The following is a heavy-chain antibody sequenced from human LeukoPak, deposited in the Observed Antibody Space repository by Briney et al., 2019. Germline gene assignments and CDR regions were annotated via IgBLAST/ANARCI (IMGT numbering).Heavy chain of an antibody. V-gene: IGHV3-33*01. CDR3: ARAFGACSGYSVDY. CDR2: IWYDGSNK. J-gene: IGHJ4*02. Sequence: GRSLRLSCAASGFTFSSYAMHWVRQAPGKGLEWVTVIWYDGSNKHYTDSVKGRFTISRDNSKNTLYLQMDSLRAEDTAVYYCARAFGACSGYSVDYWGQGTLVTVSS. CDR1: GFTFSSYA. D-gene: IGHD2-15*01.